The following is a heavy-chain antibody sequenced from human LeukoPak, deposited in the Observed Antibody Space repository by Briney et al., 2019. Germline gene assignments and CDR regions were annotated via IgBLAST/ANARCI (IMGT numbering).Heavy chain of an antibody. CDR2: IRYDGSNK. V-gene: IGHV3-30*02. CDR3: AKDPRRYSRTGGYFDY. CDR1: GFTFSSYG. Sequence: GGSLRLSCAGSGFTFSSYGMHWVRQAPGKGLEWVAFIRYDGSNKYYADSVKGRFTISRDNSKNTLYLQMNSLRVEDTAVYYCAKDPRRYSRTGGYFDYWGQGTLVTVSS. J-gene: IGHJ4*02. D-gene: IGHD6-13*01.